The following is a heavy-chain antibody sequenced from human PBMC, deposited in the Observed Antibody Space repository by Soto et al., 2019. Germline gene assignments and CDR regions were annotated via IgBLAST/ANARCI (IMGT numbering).Heavy chain of an antibody. Sequence: GESLKISCKGSGYSFTSYWISWVRQMPGKGLEWMGRIDPSDSYTNYSPSFQGHVTISADKSISTAYLQWSSLKASDTAMYYCARLGYDILTGYEGYHYYYGMDIWGQGTTVTVSS. CDR2: IDPSDSYT. D-gene: IGHD3-9*01. CDR3: ARLGYDILTGYEGYHYYYGMDI. V-gene: IGHV5-10-1*01. CDR1: GYSFTSYW. J-gene: IGHJ6*02.